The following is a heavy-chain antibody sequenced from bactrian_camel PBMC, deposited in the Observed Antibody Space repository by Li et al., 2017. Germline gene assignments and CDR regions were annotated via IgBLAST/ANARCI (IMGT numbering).Heavy chain of an antibody. V-gene: IGHV3S55*01. CDR1: GIYAGRGA. CDR3: ATLPMYPCAVDNFVFGY. CDR2: IGSDGRP. J-gene: IGHJ6*01. Sequence: HVQLVESGGGPVQVGGSLTLSCVASGIYAGRGAYCMAWFRQVPGREREGVAAIGSDGRPVYAEFARGRFTASQDNAKDTLFLQMTSLKSDDTAMYYCATLPMYPCAVDNFVFGYRGQGTQVTVS. D-gene: IGHD4*01.